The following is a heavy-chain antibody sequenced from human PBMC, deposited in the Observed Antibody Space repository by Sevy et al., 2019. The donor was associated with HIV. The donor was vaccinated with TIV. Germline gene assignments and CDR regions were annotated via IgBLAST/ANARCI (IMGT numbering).Heavy chain of an antibody. J-gene: IGHJ6*02. Sequence: GGSLRLSCAASGFTFSYYTMNWVRQAPGKGLEWVSYISSGSSYISYTDSVKGRFTISRDNAKNSRYLQMNSLRPEDTAMYFCARDRDYYGSGTFDAWGQGTTVTVSS. CDR2: ISSGSSYI. D-gene: IGHD3-10*01. CDR3: ARDRDYYGSGTFDA. V-gene: IGHV3-21*06. CDR1: GFTFSYYT.